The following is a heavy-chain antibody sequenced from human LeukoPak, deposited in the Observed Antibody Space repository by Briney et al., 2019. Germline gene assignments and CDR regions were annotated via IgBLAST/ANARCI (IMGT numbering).Heavy chain of an antibody. CDR3: ARSRYNWNGYFDY. V-gene: IGHV4-34*01. J-gene: IGHJ4*02. CDR1: GGSFSGYY. D-gene: IGHD1-1*01. Sequence: SETLSLTCAVYGGSFSGYYWSWIRQPPGKGLEWIGEINHSGSTNYNPSLKSRVTISVDTSKNQFSLKLSSVTAADTAVYYCARSRYNWNGYFDYWGQGTLATVSS. CDR2: INHSGST.